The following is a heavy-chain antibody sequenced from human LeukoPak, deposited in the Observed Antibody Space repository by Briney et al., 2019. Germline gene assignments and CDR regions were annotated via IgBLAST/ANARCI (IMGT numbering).Heavy chain of an antibody. CDR3: ARHERPIYYYGMDV. D-gene: IGHD1-1*01. Sequence: SETLSLTCTVSGGSVSSGSYYWSWIRQPPGKGLEWIGYIYYSGRTNYNPSLKSRVTISVDTSKSQFSLILSSVTAADTAVYYCARHERPIYYYGMDVWGQGTTVTVSS. CDR2: IYYSGRT. J-gene: IGHJ6*02. CDR1: GGSVSSGSYY. V-gene: IGHV4-61*01.